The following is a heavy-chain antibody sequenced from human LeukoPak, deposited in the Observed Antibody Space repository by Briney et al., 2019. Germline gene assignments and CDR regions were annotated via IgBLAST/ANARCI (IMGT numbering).Heavy chain of an antibody. D-gene: IGHD2-15*01. CDR3: ARRRSVVGFDY. J-gene: IGHJ4*02. CDR1: GGSISSSSYY. V-gene: IGHV4-39*01. Sequence: SETLSLTCTVSGGSISSSSYYWGWIRQPPGKGLEWIGSIYYSGSTYYNPSLKSRVTISVDTSKNQFSLKLSSVTAADTAVYYCARRRSVVGFDYWGQGTLVTVSS. CDR2: IYYSGST.